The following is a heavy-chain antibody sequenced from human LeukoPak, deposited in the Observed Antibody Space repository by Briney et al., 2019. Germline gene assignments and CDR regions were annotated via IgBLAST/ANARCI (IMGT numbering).Heavy chain of an antibody. CDR1: GFTFSSYA. J-gene: IGHJ5*02. V-gene: IGHV3-23*01. CDR2: ISGSGGST. CDR3: ARDYASVPAAIWGNWFDP. Sequence: GGSLRLSCAASGFTFSSYAMSWVRQAPGKGLEWVSAISGSGGSTYCADSVKGRFTISRDNSKNTLYLQMNSLRAEDTAVYYCARDYASVPAAIWGNWFDPWGQGTLVTVSS. D-gene: IGHD2-2*01.